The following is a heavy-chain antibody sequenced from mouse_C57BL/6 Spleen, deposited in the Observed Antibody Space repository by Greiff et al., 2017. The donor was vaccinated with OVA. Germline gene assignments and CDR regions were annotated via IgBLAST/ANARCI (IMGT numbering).Heavy chain of an antibody. J-gene: IGHJ2*01. CDR2: IDPSDSYT. CDR3: ARSTHFDD. CDR1: GYTFTSYW. Sequence: QVQLQQPGAELVKPGASVKLSCKASGYTFTSYWMQWVKQRPGQGLEWIGEIDPSDSYTNYNQKFKGKATLTVDTSSSTAYMQLSSLTSEDSAVYYCARSTHFDDWGQGTTLTVSS. V-gene: IGHV1-50*01.